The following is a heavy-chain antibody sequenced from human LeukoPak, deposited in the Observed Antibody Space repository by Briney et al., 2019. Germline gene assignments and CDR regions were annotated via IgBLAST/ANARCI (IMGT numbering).Heavy chain of an antibody. CDR1: GFTFSSYS. D-gene: IGHD4-17*01. CDR2: ISSSSSYI. V-gene: IGHV3-21*01. J-gene: IGHJ4*02. Sequence: GGSLRLSCAASGFTFSSYSMNWVRQAPGKGLEWVSSISSSSSYIYYADSVKGRFTISRDNSKNTLYLQMNSLRAEDTAVYYCARDTMTTVTTGPGYWGQGTLVTVSS. CDR3: ARDTMTTVTTGPGY.